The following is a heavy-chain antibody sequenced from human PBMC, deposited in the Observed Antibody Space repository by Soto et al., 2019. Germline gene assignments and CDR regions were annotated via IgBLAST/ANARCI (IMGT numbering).Heavy chain of an antibody. CDR1: GFTFSSYS. Sequence: EVQLVESGGGLVKPGGSLRLSCAASGFTFSSYSMNWVRQAPGKGLEWVSSISSSSSYIYYADSVKGRFTISRDNAKNSLYLQSNSLRAEDTAVYYCARDQGIAVAGGKDYWGQGTLVTVSS. CDR2: ISSSSSYI. CDR3: ARDQGIAVAGGKDY. D-gene: IGHD6-19*01. V-gene: IGHV3-21*01. J-gene: IGHJ4*02.